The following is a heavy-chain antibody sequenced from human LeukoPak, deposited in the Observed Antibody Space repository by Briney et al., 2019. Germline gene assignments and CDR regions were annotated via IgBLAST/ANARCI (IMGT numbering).Heavy chain of an antibody. J-gene: IGHJ4*02. CDR2: INHSGST. Sequence: PSETLSLTCAVYGGSFSGYYWSWIRQPPGKGLEWIGEINHSGSTNYNPSLKSRVTISVDTSKNQFSLKLSSVTAADTAVYYCARLPSGSHDEGTIDYWGQGTLVTVSS. V-gene: IGHV4-34*01. D-gene: IGHD1-26*01. CDR1: GGSFSGYY. CDR3: ARLPSGSHDEGTIDY.